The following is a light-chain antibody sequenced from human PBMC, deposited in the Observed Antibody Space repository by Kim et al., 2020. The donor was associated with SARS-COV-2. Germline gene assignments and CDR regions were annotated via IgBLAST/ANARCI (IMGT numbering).Light chain of an antibody. CDR2: DAS. CDR1: QSVSSN. CDR3: QQYNNWPPWT. J-gene: IGKJ1*01. V-gene: IGKV3-15*01. Sequence: EIVMTQSPATLSVSPGERATLSCRASQSVSSNLAWYQQKPGQAPRLLIYDASTRATGIPARFSGSGSGTEFTLTIGSLQSEDFAVYYCQQYNNWPPWTFGQGTKVEI.